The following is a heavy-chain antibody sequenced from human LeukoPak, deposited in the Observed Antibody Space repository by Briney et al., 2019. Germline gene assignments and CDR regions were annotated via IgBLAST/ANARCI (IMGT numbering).Heavy chain of an antibody. CDR3: ARQGPHIVVVPAAMKWFGP. CDR2: IYYSGST. Sequence: PSETLSLTCTVSGGSISSSSSYWGWVRQPPGKGLEWIGSIYYSGSTYYNPSLKSRVTISVDTSKNQFSLKLSSVTAADTAVYYCARQGPHIVVVPAAMKWFGPWGQGTLVTVSS. CDR1: GGSISSSSSY. V-gene: IGHV4-39*01. D-gene: IGHD2-2*01. J-gene: IGHJ5*02.